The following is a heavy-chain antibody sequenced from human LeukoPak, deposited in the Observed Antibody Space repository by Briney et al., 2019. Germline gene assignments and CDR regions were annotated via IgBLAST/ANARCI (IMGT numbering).Heavy chain of an antibody. D-gene: IGHD1-26*01. CDR3: ARGVVGATYFDY. CDR2: TIPIFGTA. Sequence: ASVKVSCKASGGTFSSYAISWVRQAPGPGLEWMGGTIPIFGTANYAQKFQGRVPITADESTSTAYMELSSLRSENTDVYYCARGVVGATYFDYWGQGTLVTVSS. V-gene: IGHV1-69*13. J-gene: IGHJ4*02. CDR1: GGTFSSYA.